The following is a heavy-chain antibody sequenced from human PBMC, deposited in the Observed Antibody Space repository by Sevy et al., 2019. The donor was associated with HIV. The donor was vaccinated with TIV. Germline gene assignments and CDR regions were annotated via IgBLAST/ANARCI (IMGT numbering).Heavy chain of an antibody. D-gene: IGHD5-12*01. J-gene: IGHJ4*02. CDR3: ARHDGYNYEITDY. Sequence: SETLSLTCTVSGGSISSSSYHWGWIRQPPGKGLEWIGSIYYSGSTCYNPSLKSRVTISVDTSKNQFSLKLSSVTAADTAVYYCARHDGYNYEITDYWGQGTLVTVSS. CDR1: GGSISSSSYH. CDR2: IYYSGST. V-gene: IGHV4-39*01.